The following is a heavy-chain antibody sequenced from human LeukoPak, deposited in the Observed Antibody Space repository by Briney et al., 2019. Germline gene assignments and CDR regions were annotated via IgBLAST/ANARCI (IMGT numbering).Heavy chain of an antibody. Sequence: PGGSLRLSCAASGFTFDDYAMHWVRQAPGKGLEWVSGISWNSGSISYADSVKGRFTISRDNAKNSLYLQMNSLRAEDTALYYCAKADSSGYSAFDIWGQGTMVTVSS. CDR2: ISWNSGSI. CDR3: AKADSSGYSAFDI. CDR1: GFTFDDYA. D-gene: IGHD3-22*01. J-gene: IGHJ3*02. V-gene: IGHV3-9*01.